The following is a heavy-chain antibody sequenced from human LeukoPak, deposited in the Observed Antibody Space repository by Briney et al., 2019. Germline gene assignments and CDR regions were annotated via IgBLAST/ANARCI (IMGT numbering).Heavy chain of an antibody. CDR2: IYYSGST. V-gene: IGHV4-59*01. CDR1: GGSISSYY. Sequence: SETLSLTCTVSGGSISSYYWSWIRQPPGKGLEWIGYIYYSGSTNYKPSLKSRVTISVDTSKNQFSLKLSSVTAADTAVYYCARGGYYGSGNDFRFDPWGQEPWSPSPQ. D-gene: IGHD3-10*01. CDR3: ARGGYYGSGNDFRFDP. J-gene: IGHJ5*02.